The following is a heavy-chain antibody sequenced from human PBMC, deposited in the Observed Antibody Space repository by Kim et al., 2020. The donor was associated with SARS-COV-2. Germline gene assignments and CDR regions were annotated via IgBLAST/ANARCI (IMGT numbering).Heavy chain of an antibody. CDR1: GFTFSNCS. V-gene: IGHV3-23*01. CDR2: VSINGDYT. CDR3: AKGVQWLNFDS. D-gene: IGHD6-19*01. Sequence: GGSLRLSCAASGFTFSNCSMSWVRQAPGKGLEWVSTVSINGDYTYYTDSVKGRFTISRDNSKYTLYLQMSSLRAEDTALYYCAKGVQWLNFDSWGQGTLVTVSS. J-gene: IGHJ4*02.